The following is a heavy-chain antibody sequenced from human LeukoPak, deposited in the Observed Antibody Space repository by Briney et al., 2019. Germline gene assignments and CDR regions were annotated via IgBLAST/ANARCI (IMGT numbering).Heavy chain of an antibody. V-gene: IGHV1-8*01. CDR1: GYTFTSYD. CDR2: MNPNSGNT. J-gene: IGHJ4*02. Sequence: ASVKVSCKASGYTFTSYDINWVRQATGQGLEWMGWMNPNSGNTGYAQKFQGRVAMTRNTSITKAYMELSSLKSEDTAMYYCARRDGSGYGINYWGQGTLVTVSS. D-gene: IGHD6-19*01. CDR3: ARRDGSGYGINY.